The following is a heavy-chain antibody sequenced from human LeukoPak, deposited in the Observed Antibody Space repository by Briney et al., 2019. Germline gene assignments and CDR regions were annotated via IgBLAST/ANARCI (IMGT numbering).Heavy chain of an antibody. J-gene: IGHJ6*02. CDR1: GYTFRDFG. Sequence: GASVKVSCKASGYTFRDFGISWVRQAPGQGLEWMGWITTYNGNTNYIQKLQGRVTMTTDTSTNTAYMELRSLRSDDTAVYYCARDLSSSWYKYYYYGMDVWGQGTTVTVSS. CDR2: ITTYNGNT. V-gene: IGHV1-18*01. CDR3: ARDLSSSWYKYYYYGMDV. D-gene: IGHD6-13*01.